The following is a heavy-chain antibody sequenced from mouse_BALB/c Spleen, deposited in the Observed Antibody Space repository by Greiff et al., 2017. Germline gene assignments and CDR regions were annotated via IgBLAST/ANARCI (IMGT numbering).Heavy chain of an antibody. J-gene: IGHJ4*01. CDR1: GYTFSSYW. V-gene: IGHV1-9*01. CDR3: ARGERTARALYYYAMDY. CDR2: ILPGSGST. Sequence: VQLQQSGAELMKPGASVKISCKATGYTFSSYWIEWVKQRPGHGLEWIGEILPGSGSTNYNEKFKGKATFTADTSSNTAYMQLSSLTSEDSAVYYCARGERTARALYYYAMDYWGQGTSVTVSS. D-gene: IGHD3-2*01.